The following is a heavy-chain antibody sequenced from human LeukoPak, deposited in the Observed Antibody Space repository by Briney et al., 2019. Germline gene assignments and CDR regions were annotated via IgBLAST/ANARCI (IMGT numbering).Heavy chain of an antibody. V-gene: IGHV3-30*18. CDR3: AKDYYYDSSGLFDY. Sequence: RRSLRLSCAASGFTFSSYGMHWVRQAPGKGLEWVAVISYDGSNKYYADSVKGRFTISRDNSKNTLYLQMNSLRAEDTAVYYCAKDYYYDSSGLFDYWGQGTLVTVSS. CDR1: GFTFSSYG. J-gene: IGHJ4*02. D-gene: IGHD3-22*01. CDR2: ISYDGSNK.